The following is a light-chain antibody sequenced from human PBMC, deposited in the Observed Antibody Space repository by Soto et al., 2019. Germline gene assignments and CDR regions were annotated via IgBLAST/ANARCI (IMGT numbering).Light chain of an antibody. CDR2: AAS. Sequence: AIQMTQSPSSLSASVGDTVTLTCRASQGIDKDLGWYQQKPGKAPNLLIHAASTLQSGVPSRFSGSGSGTDFALTISSLQPEDFATYYCLQDFTYPFTFGHGTKVDIK. J-gene: IGKJ3*01. CDR1: QGIDKD. V-gene: IGKV1-6*01. CDR3: LQDFTYPFT.